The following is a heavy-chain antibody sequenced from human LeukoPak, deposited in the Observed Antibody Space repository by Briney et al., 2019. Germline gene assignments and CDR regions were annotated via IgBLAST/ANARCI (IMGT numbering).Heavy chain of an antibody. V-gene: IGHV1-2*02. D-gene: IGHD2-15*01. CDR2: SNPTTSCT. J-gene: IGHJ4*02. CDR1: VYTFTRYN. CDR3: ARALGLAVAASARY. Sequence: GASVTVSCTASVYTFTRYNIHWVRQAPGQGLEWVGCSNPTTSCTTFAQKFQGTVTITSDTSISTAYMELSSLRSDDTAVYYCARALGLAVAASARYWGQATLVTLSS.